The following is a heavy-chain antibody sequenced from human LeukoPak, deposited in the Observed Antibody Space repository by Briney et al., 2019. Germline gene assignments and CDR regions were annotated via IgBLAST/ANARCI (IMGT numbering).Heavy chain of an antibody. V-gene: IGHV3-21*01. CDR2: ISSSSSYI. CDR1: GFTFSSYS. CDR3: ARFEAVASYFYGMDV. Sequence: GRSLRLSCAASGFTFSSYSMNWVRQGPRKGLEWVSSISSSSSYIYYADSVKGRFTISRDNAKNSLYLQMNSLRAEDTALYYCARFEAVASYFYGMDVWGQGTTVTVSS. D-gene: IGHD6-19*01. J-gene: IGHJ6*02.